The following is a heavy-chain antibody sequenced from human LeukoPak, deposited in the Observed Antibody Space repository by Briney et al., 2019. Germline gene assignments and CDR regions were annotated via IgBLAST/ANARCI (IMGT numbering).Heavy chain of an antibody. V-gene: IGHV4-39*01. Sequence: SETLSLTCTVSGGSISSSTYYWGWIRQPPGKGLEWIGSIYYSGSTYYNPSLKSRVTISVDTSKNQFSLRLCSVTAADTAVYYCARPLSLGYCSGGSCYGRGAWFDRWGQGTLVTVSS. CDR2: IYYSGST. CDR1: GGSISSSTYY. J-gene: IGHJ5*02. D-gene: IGHD2-15*01. CDR3: ARPLSLGYCSGGSCYGRGAWFDR.